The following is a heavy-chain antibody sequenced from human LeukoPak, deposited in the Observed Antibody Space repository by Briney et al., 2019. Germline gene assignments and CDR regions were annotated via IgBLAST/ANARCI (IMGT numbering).Heavy chain of an antibody. CDR3: ARGRRPIALLKTGTNWFDP. CDR2: IYYSGST. D-gene: IGHD1-7*01. CDR1: GGSISSYY. V-gene: IGHV4-59*01. Sequence: SETLSLTCTVSGGSISSYYWSWIRQPPGKGLEWIGYIYYSGSTNYNPSLTSRVTISVDTSKNQFSLKLSSVTAADTAVYYCARGRRPIALLKTGTNWFDPWGQGTLVTVSS. J-gene: IGHJ5*02.